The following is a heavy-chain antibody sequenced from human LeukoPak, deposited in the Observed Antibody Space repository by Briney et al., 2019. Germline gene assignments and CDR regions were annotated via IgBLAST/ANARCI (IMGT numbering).Heavy chain of an antibody. CDR1: GFTVSSNY. CDR3: ARDLVWSGYYNEFGGLAGWFDP. J-gene: IGHJ5*02. D-gene: IGHD3-3*01. V-gene: IGHV3-66*02. CDR2: IYSGGST. Sequence: PGGSLRLSCAASGFTVSSNYMSWVRQAPGKGLEWVSVIYSGGSTYYADSVKGRFTISRDNSKNTLYLQMNSLRAEDTAVYYCARDLVWSGYYNEFGGLAGWFDPWGQGTLVTVSS.